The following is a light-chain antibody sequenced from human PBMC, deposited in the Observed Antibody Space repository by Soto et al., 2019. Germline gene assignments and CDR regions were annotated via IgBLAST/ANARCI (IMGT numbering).Light chain of an antibody. CDR2: GVS. J-gene: IGLJ2*01. V-gene: IGLV2-8*01. CDR3: TSYAGSNAVV. CDR1: SRDVGAYHY. Sequence: QSALTQPPSASGSPGQSVTISCTGTSRDVGAYHYVSWYQHHPGKAPKLMIYGVSQRPSGVPDRFSGSKSGNTASLTVSGLQAEDEADYYCTSYAGSNAVVFGGGTKLTVL.